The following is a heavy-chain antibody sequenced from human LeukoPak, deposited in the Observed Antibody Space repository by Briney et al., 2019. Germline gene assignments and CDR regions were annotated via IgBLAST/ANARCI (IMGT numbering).Heavy chain of an antibody. D-gene: IGHD3-10*01. CDR1: GFTFSSYA. CDR2: LSGSGGST. J-gene: IGHJ4*02. V-gene: IGHV3-23*01. CDR3: AKGSMGRGPDY. Sequence: GGSLRLSCAASGFTFSSYAMNWVRQAPGKGLQWVSALSGSGGSTYYADSVKGRFNIFRDNSRNTMYLQMNSLRAEDTAVYYCAKGSMGRGPDYWGQGTLVTVSS.